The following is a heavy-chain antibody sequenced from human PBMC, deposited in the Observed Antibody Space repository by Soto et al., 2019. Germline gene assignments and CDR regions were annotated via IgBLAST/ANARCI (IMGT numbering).Heavy chain of an antibody. Sequence: GGSLRLSCEASGFTFSGFDMHWVRQPTGKGLEWVSSIGTAGDTYYAVSVKGRFTISRDNAKNSLSLQMNSLRAGDMAVYFCAKSQEIGTHFFDSWGQGTQV. CDR3: AKSQEIGTHFFDS. CDR2: IGTAGDT. CDR1: GFTFSGFD. V-gene: IGHV3-13*01. D-gene: IGHD6-13*01. J-gene: IGHJ4*02.